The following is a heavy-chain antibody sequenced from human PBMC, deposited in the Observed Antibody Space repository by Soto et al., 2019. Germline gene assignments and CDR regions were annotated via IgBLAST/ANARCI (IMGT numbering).Heavy chain of an antibody. D-gene: IGHD5-12*01. CDR2: ISSSSSTI. CDR1: GFTFSSYS. J-gene: IGHJ4*02. V-gene: IGHV3-48*02. CDR3: ARAENSGYDCGLGGD. Sequence: EVQLVESGGGLVQPGGSLRLSCAASGFTFSSYSMNWVRQAPGKGLEWVSYISSSSSTIYYADSVKGRFTISRDNAKNSLYLQMNSLRDEDTAVYYCARAENSGYDCGLGGDWGQGTLVTVSS.